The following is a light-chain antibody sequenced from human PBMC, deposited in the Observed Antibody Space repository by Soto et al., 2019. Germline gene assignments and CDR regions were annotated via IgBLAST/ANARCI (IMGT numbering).Light chain of an antibody. CDR1: TGAVTSGHY. CDR3: LLSYSGARQV. V-gene: IGLV7-46*01. CDR2: DTS. Sequence: QAVVTQEPSLTVSPGGTVTLTCGSSTGAVTSGHYPYWFQQKPGQAPRTLIYDTSNKHSWTPARFSGSLLGGKAALTLSGAHPEDEAEYYCLLSYSGARQVFGTWTKVTVL. J-gene: IGLJ1*01.